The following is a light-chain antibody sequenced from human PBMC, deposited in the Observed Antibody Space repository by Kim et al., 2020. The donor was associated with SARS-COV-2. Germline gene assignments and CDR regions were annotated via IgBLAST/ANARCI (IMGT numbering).Light chain of an antibody. J-gene: IGLJ2*01. CDR2: QDS. Sequence: SVSPGQTASITCSGDKLGDKYACWYQQKPGQSPVLVIYQDSKRPSGIPERFSGSNSGDTATLTISGTQAMDEADYYCQAWDSSTVVFGGGTKLTVL. CDR1: KLGDKY. CDR3: QAWDSSTVV. V-gene: IGLV3-1*01.